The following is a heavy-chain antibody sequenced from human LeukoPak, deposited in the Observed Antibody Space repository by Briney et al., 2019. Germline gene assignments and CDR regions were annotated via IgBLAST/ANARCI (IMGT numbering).Heavy chain of an antibody. CDR3: ARAPTALFNWNWFDP. V-gene: IGHV1-18*01. CDR1: GYTFTNYG. D-gene: IGHD1-1*01. Sequence: SPVKVSCKASGYTFTNYGISWVRQAPGQGLEWMGWIGPYNTNTNYAQKFQGRVTMTTDTTTSTAYKDLRSLRSDDTAVYYCARAPTALFNWNWFDPWGQGTLVTVSS. CDR2: IGPYNTNT. J-gene: IGHJ5*02.